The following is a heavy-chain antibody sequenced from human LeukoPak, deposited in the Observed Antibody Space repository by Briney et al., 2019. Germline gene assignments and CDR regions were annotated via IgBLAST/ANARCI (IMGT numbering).Heavy chain of an antibody. D-gene: IGHD5-24*01. J-gene: IGHJ4*02. CDR3: ARGWYPHYNAYIDY. CDR1: GFTFSSYS. Sequence: PGLSLTLPCAASGFTFSSYSMKWVRQAPGKGVEWVSSISSCSSYIYYADSVKGRFTISRDNAKSSLYLQMNSLRAEDTALYYCARGWYPHYNAYIDYWGQGTLVTVSS. V-gene: IGHV3-21*04. CDR2: ISSCSSYI.